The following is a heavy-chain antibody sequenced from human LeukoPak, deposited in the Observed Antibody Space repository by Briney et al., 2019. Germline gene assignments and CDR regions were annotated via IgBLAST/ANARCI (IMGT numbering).Heavy chain of an antibody. J-gene: IGHJ4*02. CDR2: IYYSGST. CDR3: ARVTTPNHGCYFDY. CDR1: GGSISSYS. V-gene: IGHV4-59*08. D-gene: IGHD1-14*01. Sequence: SETLSLTCTVSGGSISSYSWSWIRQPPGKGLEWIGYIYYSGSTNYNPSLKSRVTISVDTSKNQFSLKLSSVTAADTAVYYCARVTTPNHGCYFDYWGQGTLVTVSS.